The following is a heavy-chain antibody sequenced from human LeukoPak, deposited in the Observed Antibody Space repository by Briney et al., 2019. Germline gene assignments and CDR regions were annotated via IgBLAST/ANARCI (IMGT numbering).Heavy chain of an antibody. D-gene: IGHD3-10*01. Sequence: PSETLSLTCAVYGGSFSSYYWSWIRQPPGKGLEWIGEINHSGSTNYNPSLKSRVTISVDTSKNQFSLKLSSVTAADTAVYYCARGRAVPPKYYYYMDVWGKGTTVIVSS. V-gene: IGHV4-34*01. CDR1: GGSFSSYY. J-gene: IGHJ6*03. CDR2: INHSGST. CDR3: ARGRAVPPKYYYYMDV.